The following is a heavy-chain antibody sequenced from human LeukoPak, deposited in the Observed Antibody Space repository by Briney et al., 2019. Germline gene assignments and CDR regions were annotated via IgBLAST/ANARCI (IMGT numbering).Heavy chain of an antibody. CDR2: ISSSGDNI. V-gene: IGHV3-48*04. J-gene: IGHJ4*02. D-gene: IGHD6-6*01. Sequence: PGGSLRLSCAPSGFTFSSHSINWVRQAPGKGLEWVSYISSSGDNIYYADAVKGRFTISRDNAKNSLYLQMNSLRAEDTGVYYCASNPGVASIAAVYWGQGTLVTVSS. CDR3: ASNPGVASIAAVY. CDR1: GFTFSSHS.